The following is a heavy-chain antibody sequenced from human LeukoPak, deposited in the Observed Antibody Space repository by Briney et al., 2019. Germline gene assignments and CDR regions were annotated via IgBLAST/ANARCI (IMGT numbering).Heavy chain of an antibody. Sequence: GGSLRLSCAASGFTFSDYILDWVRQAPGEGLEWVGRIRRGTNSYTTEYAASVKGRFIISRDDSKNSLYLHMNSLKTEGTAVYHCTRDGGEGGNSAFDIWGQGTMVTVSS. CDR2: IRRGTNSYTT. CDR3: TRDGGEGGNSAFDI. D-gene: IGHD3-16*01. J-gene: IGHJ3*02. V-gene: IGHV3-72*01. CDR1: GFTFSDYI.